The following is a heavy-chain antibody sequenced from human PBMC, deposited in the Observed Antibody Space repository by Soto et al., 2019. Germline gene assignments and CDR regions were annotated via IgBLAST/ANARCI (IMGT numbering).Heavy chain of an antibody. CDR3: AKGRHPGDIVVVVAEAMAFDI. J-gene: IGHJ3*02. CDR1: GFTFSSYA. Sequence: GGSLRLSCAASGFTFSSYAMSWVRQAPGKGLEWVSAISGSGGSTYYADSVKGRFTISRDNSKNTLYLQMNSLRAEDTAVYYCAKGRHPGDIVVVVAEAMAFDIWGQGTMVTVSS. D-gene: IGHD2-15*01. CDR2: ISGSGGST. V-gene: IGHV3-23*01.